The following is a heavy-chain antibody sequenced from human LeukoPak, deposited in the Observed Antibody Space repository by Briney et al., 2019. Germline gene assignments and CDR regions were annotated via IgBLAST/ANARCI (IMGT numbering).Heavy chain of an antibody. D-gene: IGHD6-6*01. J-gene: IGHJ6*02. CDR3: SRQRSTSTYYFGLDV. CDR2: TYYRSKWNT. Sequence: TLSLTCAISGDTVSSNTAAWNWIRQSPSRGLEWLGRTYYRSKWNTDYAASVQNRITINPDTSTNQFSLQLKSATPEDTAVYYCSRQRSTSTYYFGLDVWGQGTTATVSS. CDR1: GDTVSSNTAA. V-gene: IGHV6-1*01.